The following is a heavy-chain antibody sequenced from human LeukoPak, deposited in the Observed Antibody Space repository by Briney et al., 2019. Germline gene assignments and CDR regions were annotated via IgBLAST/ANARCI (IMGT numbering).Heavy chain of an antibody. J-gene: IGHJ4*02. CDR3: ARDGIRYYYGSEA. D-gene: IGHD3-10*01. Sequence: ASETLSLTCGVYGGSLSGYYWSWIRQPAGKGLEWIGRIYTSGSTNYNPSLKSRVTISVDTSKNQFSLKLSSVTAADTAVYYCARDGIRYYYGSEAWGQGTLVTVSS. CDR2: IYTSGST. CDR1: GGSLSGYY. V-gene: IGHV4-4*07.